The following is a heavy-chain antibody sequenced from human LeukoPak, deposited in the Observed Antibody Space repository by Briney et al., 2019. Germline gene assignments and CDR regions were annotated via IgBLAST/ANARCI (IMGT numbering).Heavy chain of an antibody. Sequence: GGSLRLSCAASGFTFSYYSMNWVRQAPGKGLEWVSYITTSGNSIYYADSVKGRFTISRDNTKNSLYLQMNSLRAEDTAVYYCARGGSVSYYFDYWGQGTLVTVSS. D-gene: IGHD1-26*01. CDR3: ARGGSVSYYFDY. CDR1: GFTFSYYS. CDR2: ITTSGNSI. J-gene: IGHJ4*02. V-gene: IGHV3-48*04.